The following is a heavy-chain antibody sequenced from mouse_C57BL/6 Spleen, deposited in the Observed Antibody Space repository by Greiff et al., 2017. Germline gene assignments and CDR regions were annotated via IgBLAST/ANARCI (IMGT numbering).Heavy chain of an antibody. CDR1: GYAFSSSW. J-gene: IGHJ2*01. CDR2: IYPGDGDT. D-gene: IGHD2-2*01. V-gene: IGHV1-82*01. CDR3: ARGWLRRGDLDY. Sequence: QVQLQQSGPELVKPGASVKISCKASGYAFSSSWMNWVKQRPGKGLEWIGRIYPGDGDTNYNGKFKGKATMTADKSSSTASMQLSSLTYEDSAVYFCARGWLRRGDLDYWGQGTTLTVSS.